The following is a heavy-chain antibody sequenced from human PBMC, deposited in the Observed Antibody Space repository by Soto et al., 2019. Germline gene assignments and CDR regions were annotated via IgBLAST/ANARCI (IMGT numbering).Heavy chain of an antibody. J-gene: IGHJ4*02. CDR1: GFTFSNAW. V-gene: IGHV3-15*01. CDR2: IKSKTDGGTT. CDR3: TTDRSGSSSDHFDY. D-gene: IGHD1-26*01. Sequence: GGSLRLSCAASGFTFSNAWMSWVRQAPGKGLEWVGRIKSKTDGGTTDYAAPVKGRFTISRDDSKNTLYLQMNSLKTEDTAVYYCTTDRSGSSSDHFDYWGQGTLVTVSS.